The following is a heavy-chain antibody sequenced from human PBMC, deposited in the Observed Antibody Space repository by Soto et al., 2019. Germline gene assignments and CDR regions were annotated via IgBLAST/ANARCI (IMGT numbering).Heavy chain of an antibody. CDR2: IGTTGDT. J-gene: IGHJ4*02. CDR3: ARAIGPTLFDY. D-gene: IGHD3-22*01. CDR1: GFTFSSYD. V-gene: IGHV3-13*04. Sequence: PWGSLRLSCSASGFTFSSYDMHWVRQGAGKGLEWVSAIGTTGDTYYAGSVKGRFTISRENAKNSLYLQMNSLRAGDTAIYFCARAIGPTLFDYWGQGTLVTVSS.